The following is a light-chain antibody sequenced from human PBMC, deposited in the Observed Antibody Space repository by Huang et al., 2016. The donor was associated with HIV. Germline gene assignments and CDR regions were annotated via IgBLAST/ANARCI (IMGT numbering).Light chain of an antibody. Sequence: IVLKQSPATLSLSPGERDTLTCGASQSVRNTYLAWYQHNPGRAPRLLIYDAHVRATGIPDRFSCSCSETYFTLTISRLEPEDFAMYYCQQYSTSSYTFGQGTKVDI. CDR2: DAH. CDR3: QQYSTSSYT. CDR1: QSVRNTY. V-gene: IGKV3D-20*01. J-gene: IGKJ2*01.